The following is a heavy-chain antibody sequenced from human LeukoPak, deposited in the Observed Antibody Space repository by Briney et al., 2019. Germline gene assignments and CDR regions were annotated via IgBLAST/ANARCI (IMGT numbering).Heavy chain of an antibody. CDR3: TKTKDIYGPSGYYYMDV. J-gene: IGHJ6*03. D-gene: IGHD3-3*02. V-gene: IGHV3-23*01. CDR1: GFTFSSYN. CDR2: ISGSGIVT. Sequence: GGSLRLSCAASGFTFSSYNMNWVRQAPGKGLEWVSTISGSGIVTYYADSVKGRFTISRDNSKNTLYLQMNSLRAEDTAVFYCTKTKDIYGPSGYYYMDVWGKGTTVSVSS.